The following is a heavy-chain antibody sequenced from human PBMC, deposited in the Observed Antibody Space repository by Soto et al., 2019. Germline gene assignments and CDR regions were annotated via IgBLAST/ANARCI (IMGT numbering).Heavy chain of an antibody. CDR1: GGSISSSNW. D-gene: IGHD3-3*01. CDR2: IYHSGST. J-gene: IGHJ4*02. V-gene: IGHV4-4*02. Sequence: PSETLSLTCAVSGGSISSSNWWSWVRQPPGKGLEWIGEIYHSGSTNYNPSLKSRVTISVDKSKNQFSLKLSSVTAADTAVYYCARFLVIFGVAEHPGEYFDYWGQGTLVTVSS. CDR3: ARFLVIFGVAEHPGEYFDY.